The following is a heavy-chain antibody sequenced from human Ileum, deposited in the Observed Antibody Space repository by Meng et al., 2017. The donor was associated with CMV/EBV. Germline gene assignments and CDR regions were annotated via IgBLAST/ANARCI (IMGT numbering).Heavy chain of an antibody. J-gene: IGHJ6*02. Sequence: GESLKISCAASGFTFSSYGMHWVRQAPGKGLEWVAFIRYDGSNKYYANSVGGRFIISRDNFKNTLYLQMNSLGAEDAAVYYCAKDQLWVTGYYNGMDVWGQGTTVTVSS. CDR3: AKDQLWVTGYYNGMDV. CDR1: GFTFSSYG. V-gene: IGHV3-30*02. D-gene: IGHD3-16*01. CDR2: IRYDGSNK.